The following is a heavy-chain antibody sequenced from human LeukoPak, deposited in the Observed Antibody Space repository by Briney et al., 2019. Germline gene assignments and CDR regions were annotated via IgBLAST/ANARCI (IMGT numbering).Heavy chain of an antibody. CDR1: GGSISSYY. CDR3: ASHCSGGSCYEGYNWFDP. CDR2: IYHSGST. J-gene: IGHJ5*02. D-gene: IGHD2-15*01. V-gene: IGHV4-59*08. Sequence: PSETLSLTCTVSGGSISSYYWGWIRQPPGKGLEWIGSIYHSGSTNYNPSLKSRVTISVDTSKNQFSLKLSSVTAADTAVYYCASHCSGGSCYEGYNWFDPWGQGTLVTVSS.